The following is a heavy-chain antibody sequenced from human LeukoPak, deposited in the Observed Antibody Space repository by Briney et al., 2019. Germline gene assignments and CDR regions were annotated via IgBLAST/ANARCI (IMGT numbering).Heavy chain of an antibody. CDR1: GYSISSGYY. CDR3: ARDETGTYGSYFDY. J-gene: IGHJ4*02. CDR2: IYHSGST. D-gene: IGHD6-13*01. V-gene: IGHV4-38-2*02. Sequence: ASETLSLTCTVSGYSISSGYYWGWIRQPPGKGLEWIGSIYHSGSTYYNPSLKSRVTISVDTSKNQFSLKLSSVTAADTAVYYCARDETGTYGSYFDYWGQGTLVTVSS.